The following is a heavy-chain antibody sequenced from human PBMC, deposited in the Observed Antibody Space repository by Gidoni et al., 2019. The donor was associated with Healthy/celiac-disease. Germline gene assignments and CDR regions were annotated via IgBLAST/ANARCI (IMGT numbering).Heavy chain of an antibody. V-gene: IGHV1-2*02. CDR1: GYPFTGYY. J-gene: IGHJ4*02. CDR2: INPNSGGT. CDR3: ARDPFIYPDFDY. D-gene: IGHD3-10*01. Sequence: QMQLVQSGAAVKQPRASGQVSCTPSGYPFTGYYMHWVRQAPGQGLEWMGWINPNSGGTNYAQKFQGRVTMTRDTSISTAYMELSRLRSDDTAVYYCARDPFIYPDFDYWGQGTLVTVSS.